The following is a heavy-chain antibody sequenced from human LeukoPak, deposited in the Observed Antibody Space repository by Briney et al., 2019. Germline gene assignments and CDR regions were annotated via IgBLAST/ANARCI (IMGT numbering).Heavy chain of an antibody. CDR2: IYYSGST. J-gene: IGHJ4*02. V-gene: IGHV4-59*06. D-gene: IGHD6-13*01. Sequence: PSETLSLTCTVSGGSISSYYWSWIRQHPGKGLEWIGYIYYSGSTYYNPSLKSRVTISVDTSKNQFSLKLSSVTAADTAVYYCATYSSSWWFYFDYWGQGTLVTVSS. CDR3: ATYSSSWWFYFDY. CDR1: GGSISSYY.